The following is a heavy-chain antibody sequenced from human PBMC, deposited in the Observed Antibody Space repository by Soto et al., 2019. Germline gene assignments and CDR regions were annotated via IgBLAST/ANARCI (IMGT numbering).Heavy chain of an antibody. CDR2: VRQDGSQK. CDR1: GFTFSYYW. D-gene: IGHD6-19*01. J-gene: IGHJ4*02. Sequence: XLRRSCRASGFTFSYYWMSWVRQAPGKGLEWVANVRQDGSQKFLVDSVKGRFTISRDNAKNSMYLQMNSLRAEDTAVYYCGRDGSSGWHFDSWGQGTLVTVSS. V-gene: IGHV3-7*01. CDR3: GRDGSSGWHFDS.